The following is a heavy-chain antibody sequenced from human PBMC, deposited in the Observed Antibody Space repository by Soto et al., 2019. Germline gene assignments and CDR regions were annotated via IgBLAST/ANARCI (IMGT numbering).Heavy chain of an antibody. V-gene: IGHV3-64D*06. D-gene: IGHD2-15*01. CDR2: VSASGRST. J-gene: IGHJ4*02. CDR3: VKQAHGLDGVAFDY. CDR1: GFIFSEST. Sequence: GSLRLSCSASGFIFSESTIYWVRQVPGKGLEAISAVSASGRSTYYADSVKDRFTISRDNSKNTLFLQMGSLRPEDTAIYYCVKQAHGLDGVAFDYWGQGTQVTVSS.